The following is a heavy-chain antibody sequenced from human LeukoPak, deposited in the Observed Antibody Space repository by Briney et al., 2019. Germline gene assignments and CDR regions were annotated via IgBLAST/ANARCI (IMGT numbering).Heavy chain of an antibody. CDR3: AREGRSDIVVVPAALDY. Sequence: ASVKVSCKASGYTFTSYGISWVRQAPGQGLEWVGWISAYNGNTNYAQKLQGRVTVTTDTSTSTAYMELRSLRSDDTAVYYCAREGRSDIVVVPAALDYWGQGTLVTVSS. CDR1: GYTFTSYG. CDR2: ISAYNGNT. V-gene: IGHV1-18*01. D-gene: IGHD2-2*01. J-gene: IGHJ4*02.